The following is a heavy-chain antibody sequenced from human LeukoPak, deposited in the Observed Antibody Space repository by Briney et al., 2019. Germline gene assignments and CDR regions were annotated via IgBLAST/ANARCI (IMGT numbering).Heavy chain of an antibody. CDR2: IRYDGSNK. V-gene: IGHV3-30*02. CDR3: ARAPVRVATSYFDY. Sequence: GGSLRLSCAASGFTFSSYGMHWVRQAPGKGLEWVAFIRYDGSNKYYADSVKGRFTISRDNSKNSLYLQMNSLRAEDTAVYYCARAPVRVATSYFDYWGQGTLVTVSS. CDR1: GFTFSSYG. D-gene: IGHD5-12*01. J-gene: IGHJ4*02.